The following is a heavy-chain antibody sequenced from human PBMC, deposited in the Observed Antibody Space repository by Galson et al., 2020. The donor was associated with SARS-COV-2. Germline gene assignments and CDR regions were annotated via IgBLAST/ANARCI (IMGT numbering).Heavy chain of an antibody. CDR2: ISDNSNYI. CDR3: VREGWWGAPPK. CDR1: GFRFSGFS. Sequence: GESLKISCAASGFRFSGFSMHWVRQAPGKGLEWVSSISDNSNYIYYADSVKGRFVISRDNAKNSVYLQMNSLRAEDAALYYCVREGWWGAPPKWGHGTLVTVSS. D-gene: IGHD1-26*01. J-gene: IGHJ4*01. V-gene: IGHV3-21*01.